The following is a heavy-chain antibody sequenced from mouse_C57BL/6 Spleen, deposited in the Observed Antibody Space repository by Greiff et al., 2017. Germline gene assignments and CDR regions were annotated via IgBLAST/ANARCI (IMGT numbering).Heavy chain of an antibody. V-gene: IGHV1-4*01. J-gene: IGHJ2*01. CDR2: INPSSGYT. Sequence: QVQLQQSGAELARPGASVKMSCKASGYTFTSYTMHWVKQRPGQGLEWIGYINPSSGYTKYTQKFKDKATLTADKSSSTAYMQLSSLTSEDSAVYDCARDGDGYYHYWGQGTTLTVSS. CDR1: GYTFTSYT. CDR3: ARDGDGYYHY. D-gene: IGHD2-3*01.